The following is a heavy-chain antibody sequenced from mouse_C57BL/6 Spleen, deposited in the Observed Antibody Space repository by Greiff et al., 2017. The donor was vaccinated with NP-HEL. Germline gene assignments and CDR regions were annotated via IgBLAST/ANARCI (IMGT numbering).Heavy chain of an antibody. CDR3: ARDGHYAMDY. V-gene: IGHV5-17*01. CDR2: ISSGSSTI. Sequence: EVKLMESGGGLVKPGGSLKLSCAASGFTFSDYGMHWVRQAPEKGLEWVAYISSGSSTIYYADTVKGRFTISRDNAKNTLFLQMTSLRSEDTAMYYCARDGHYAMDYWGQGTSVTVSS. CDR1: GFTFSDYG. D-gene: IGHD2-3*01. J-gene: IGHJ4*01.